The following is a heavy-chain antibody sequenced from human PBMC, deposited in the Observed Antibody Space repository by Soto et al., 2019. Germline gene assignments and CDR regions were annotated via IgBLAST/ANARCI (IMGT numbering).Heavy chain of an antibody. CDR1: GFTFSSYG. V-gene: IGHV3-33*01. CDR3: TTDHCTPSTCYLNY. J-gene: IGHJ4*02. CDR2: IWYDGSNK. Sequence: GGSLRLSCAASGFTFSSYGIHWVRQAPGKGLEWVALIWYDGSNKYAAPVEGRFTMSRDDSKNTVYLQMNSLKTEDTAVYYCTTDHCTPSTCYLNYWGLGILVTVSS. D-gene: IGHD2-2*01.